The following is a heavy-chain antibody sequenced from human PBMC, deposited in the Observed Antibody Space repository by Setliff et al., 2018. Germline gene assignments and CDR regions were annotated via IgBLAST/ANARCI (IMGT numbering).Heavy chain of an antibody. CDR3: AREEVGRYSSGWYISSDNWFDP. D-gene: IGHD6-19*01. V-gene: IGHV1-2*06. CDR1: GYTFTGYY. CDR2: INPNSGGT. J-gene: IGHJ5*02. Sequence: ASVKVSCKASGYTFTGYYMHWVRQAPGQGLEWMGRINPNSGGTNYAQRFQGRVTMTRDTSISAAYMELSRLRSDDTAVYYCAREEVGRYSSGWYISSDNWFDPWGQGTLVTVSS.